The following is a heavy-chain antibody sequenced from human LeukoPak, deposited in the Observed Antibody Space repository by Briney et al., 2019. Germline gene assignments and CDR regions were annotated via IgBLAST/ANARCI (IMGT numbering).Heavy chain of an antibody. Sequence: PGGSLRLSCAASGXTVSSNYMSWVRQAPGEGLEWVSVIYSGGTTYYADSVKGRFTISGDNSKNTLYLQMNRLRAEDTAVYYCARGVTPDWFDPWGQGTLVTVSS. J-gene: IGHJ5*02. D-gene: IGHD2-21*02. CDR2: IYSGGTT. CDR3: ARGVTPDWFDP. CDR1: GXTVSSNY. V-gene: IGHV3-66*01.